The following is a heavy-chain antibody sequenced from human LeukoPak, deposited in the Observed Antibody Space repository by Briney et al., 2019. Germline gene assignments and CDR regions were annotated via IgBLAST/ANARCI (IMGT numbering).Heavy chain of an antibody. D-gene: IGHD4-17*01. CDR1: GFTFSSYG. CDR2: IRYDGSNK. J-gene: IGHJ6*03. Sequence: GGSLRLSCAASGFTFSSYGMHWVRQAPGKGLEWVAFIRYDGSNKYYADSVKGRFTISRDNSKNTLYLQMNSLRAEDTAVYYCAKVGTVTTFTYYYYMDVWGKGTTVTVSS. V-gene: IGHV3-30*02. CDR3: AKVGTVTTFTYYYYMDV.